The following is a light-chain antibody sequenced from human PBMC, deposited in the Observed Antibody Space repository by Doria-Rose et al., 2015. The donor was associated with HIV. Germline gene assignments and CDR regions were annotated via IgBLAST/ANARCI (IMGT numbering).Light chain of an antibody. CDR3: QQYYSYPRA. J-gene: IGKJ5*01. V-gene: IGKV1-8*01. Sequence: STGDRVTITCRASQGISSYLAWHQQKPGKAPNLLIYAASTLQSGVPSRFGGSGSGTDFTLTISCLQSEDFATYYCQQYYSYPRAFGQGTRLEIK. CDR2: AAS. CDR1: QGISSY.